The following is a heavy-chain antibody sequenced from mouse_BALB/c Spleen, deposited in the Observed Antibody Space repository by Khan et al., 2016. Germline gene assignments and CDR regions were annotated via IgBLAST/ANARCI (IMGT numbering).Heavy chain of an antibody. CDR3: ARKPPPLPDYYAMDY. J-gene: IGHJ4*01. D-gene: IGHD1-1*01. CDR2: INTYNGEP. CDR1: GYTLTNYG. Sequence: QIQLVQSGPELKKPGETVKISCKASGYTLTNYGMNWVKQAPGKGLKWMGWINTYNGEPTYADDFKGRFDFSLETSASTAYLQINNLKNEDTATYFCARKPPPLPDYYAMDYWGQGTSVTVSS. V-gene: IGHV9-3-1*01.